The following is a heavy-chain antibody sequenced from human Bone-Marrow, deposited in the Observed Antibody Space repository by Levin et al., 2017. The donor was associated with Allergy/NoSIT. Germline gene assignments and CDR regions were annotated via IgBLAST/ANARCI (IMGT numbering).Heavy chain of an antibody. CDR3: ARGLFGRYYMDV. CDR2: TRNKANSYTT. D-gene: IGHD3-10*01. CDR1: GFTFSDHY. V-gene: IGHV3-72*01. Sequence: GGSLRLSCAASGFTFSDHYMDWVRQAPGKGLEWVGRTRNKANSYTTEYAASVKGRFTISRDDSKNSLYLQMNSLKTEDTAVYYCARGLFGRYYMDVWGKGTTVTVSS. J-gene: IGHJ6*03.